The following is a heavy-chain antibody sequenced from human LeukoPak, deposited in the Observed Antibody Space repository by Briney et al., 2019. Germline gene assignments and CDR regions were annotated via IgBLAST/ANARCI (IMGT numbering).Heavy chain of an antibody. CDR2: INANSGTT. D-gene: IGHD6-19*01. J-gene: IGHJ5*01. Sequence: GGSLRLSCAASGFIFDDYAMHWVRLAPGKGLEWVSTINANSGTTSYAASVRGRFTISRDNSKNTLYLQVNTLRADDTATYYCAKPISGGLAVTADWFHPWGQGTLVVVSS. V-gene: IGHV3-23*01. CDR3: AKPISGGLAVTADWFHP. CDR1: GFIFDDYA.